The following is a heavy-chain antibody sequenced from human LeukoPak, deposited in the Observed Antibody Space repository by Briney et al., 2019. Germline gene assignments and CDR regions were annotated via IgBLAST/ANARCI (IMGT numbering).Heavy chain of an antibody. CDR2: INPNSGGT. CDR3: ARDSTYYDILTGYSRKNYFDY. V-gene: IGHV1-2*02. CDR1: GYTFTCYY. Sequence: ASVKVSCKASGYTFTCYYMHWVRQAPGQGLEWLGWINPNSGGTNYAQKFQGRVTMTRDTSISTAYMELSRLRSDDTAVYYCARDSTYYDILTGYSRKNYFDYWGQGTLVTVSS. D-gene: IGHD3-9*01. J-gene: IGHJ4*02.